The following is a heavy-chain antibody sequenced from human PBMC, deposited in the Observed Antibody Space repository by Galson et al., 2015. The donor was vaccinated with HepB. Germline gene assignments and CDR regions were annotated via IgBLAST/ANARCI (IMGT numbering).Heavy chain of an antibody. Sequence: SLRLSCAASGFTFSSYWMHWVRQAPGKGLVWVSRINSDGSSTSYADSVKGRFTISRDNAKNTLYPKMNSLRAEDTAVYYCARVMGDYYDSSGLDYGGQGTLVTVSS. CDR3: ARVMGDYYDSSGLDY. CDR2: INSDGSST. J-gene: IGHJ4*02. V-gene: IGHV3-74*01. CDR1: GFTFSSYW. D-gene: IGHD3-22*01.